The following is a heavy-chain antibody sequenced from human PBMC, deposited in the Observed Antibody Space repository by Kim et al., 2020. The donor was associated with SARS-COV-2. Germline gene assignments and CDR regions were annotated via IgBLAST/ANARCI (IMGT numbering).Heavy chain of an antibody. CDR1: GFTVSSNY. CDR2: IYSGGST. D-gene: IGHD6-6*01. J-gene: IGHJ4*02. V-gene: IGHV3-53*01. Sequence: GVSLRLSCAASGFTVSSNYMSWVRQAPGKGLEWVSVIYSGGSTYYADSVKGRFTISRDNSKNTLYLQMNSLRAEDTAVYYCARDRSGSSSSEFDYWGQGTLVTVSS. CDR3: ARDRSGSSSSEFDY.